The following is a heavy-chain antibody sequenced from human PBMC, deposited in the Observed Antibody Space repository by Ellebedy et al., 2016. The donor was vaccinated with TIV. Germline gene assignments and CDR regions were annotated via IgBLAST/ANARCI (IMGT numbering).Heavy chain of an antibody. CDR2: ISYDGSNK. J-gene: IGHJ2*01. CDR1: GFTFSSYA. Sequence: GESLKISXAASGFTFSSYAMHWVRQAPGKGLEWVAVISYDGSNKYYADSVKGRFTISRDNSKNTLYLQMNSLRAEDTAVYYCAKGSLGWIQLWPQLFWYFDLWGRGTLVTVSS. CDR3: AKGSLGWIQLWPQLFWYFDL. D-gene: IGHD5-18*01. V-gene: IGHV3-30-3*01.